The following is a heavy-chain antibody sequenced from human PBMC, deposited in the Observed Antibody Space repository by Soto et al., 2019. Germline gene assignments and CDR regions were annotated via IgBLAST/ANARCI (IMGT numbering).Heavy chain of an antibody. J-gene: IGHJ5*02. CDR3: ARHEGGLMTTVTKNNWFDP. V-gene: IGHV4-39*01. D-gene: IGHD4-17*01. Sequence: SETLSLTCTVSGGSISSSSYYWGWIRQPPGKGLEWIGSIYYSGSTYYNPSLKSRVTISVDTSKNQFSLKLSSVTAADTAVYYCARHEGGLMTTVTKNNWFDPWGQGTLVTVSS. CDR2: IYYSGST. CDR1: GGSISSSSYY.